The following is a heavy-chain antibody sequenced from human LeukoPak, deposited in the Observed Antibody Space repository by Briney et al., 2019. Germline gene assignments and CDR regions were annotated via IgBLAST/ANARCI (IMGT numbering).Heavy chain of an antibody. J-gene: IGHJ4*02. Sequence: PSVKVSCKASGYTFTGYYMHWVRQAPGQGLEWMGWINPNSGGTNYAQKFQGRVTMTRDTSISTAYMELSRLRSDDTAVYYCARTRGDYVYYFDYWGQGTLVTVSS. V-gene: IGHV1-2*02. CDR3: ARTRGDYVYYFDY. D-gene: IGHD4-17*01. CDR1: GYTFTGYY. CDR2: INPNSGGT.